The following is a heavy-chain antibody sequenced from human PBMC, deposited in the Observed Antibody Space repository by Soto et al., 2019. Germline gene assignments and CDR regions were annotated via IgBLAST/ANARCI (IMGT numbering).Heavy chain of an antibody. Sequence: ASVKVSSKASGYTFTSYDINWVRQATGQGVEWMGWMNPNSGNTGYAQKFQGRVTMARNTSISTAYMELSSLRSEDTAVYYCARGGIAAVGDYYYYMDVWGKGTTVTVSS. CDR3: ARGGIAAVGDYYYYMDV. CDR2: MNPNSGNT. J-gene: IGHJ6*03. V-gene: IGHV1-8*01. CDR1: GYTFTSYD. D-gene: IGHD6-13*01.